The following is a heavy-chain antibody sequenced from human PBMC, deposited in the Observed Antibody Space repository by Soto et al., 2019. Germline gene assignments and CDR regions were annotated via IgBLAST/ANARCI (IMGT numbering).Heavy chain of an antibody. CDR3: TTDWGGGSYTSFDY. CDR1: GFTFSNAW. CDR2: IKSKTDGGTT. V-gene: IGHV3-15*01. D-gene: IGHD1-26*01. J-gene: IGHJ4*02. Sequence: PVGSLRLSCAASGFTFSNAWMSWVRQAPGKGLEWVGRIKSKTDGGTTDYAAPVKGRFTISRDDSKNTLYLQMNSLKTEDTAVYYCTTDWGGGSYTSFDYWGQGTLVTVSS.